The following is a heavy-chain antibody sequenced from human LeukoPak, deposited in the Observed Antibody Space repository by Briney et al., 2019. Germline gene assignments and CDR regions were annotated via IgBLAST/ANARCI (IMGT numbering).Heavy chain of an antibody. J-gene: IGHJ4*02. D-gene: IGHD2-21*02. CDR3: AKVGYCGGDCGFDY. V-gene: IGHV3-43*02. CDR2: ISGDGGST. CDR1: GFTFSSYW. Sequence: PGGSLRLSCAASGFTFSSYWMHWVRQAPGKGLEWVSLISGDGGSTYYADSVKGRFTISRDNSKNSLYLQMNSLRTEDTALYYCAKVGYCGGDCGFDYWGQGTLVTVSS.